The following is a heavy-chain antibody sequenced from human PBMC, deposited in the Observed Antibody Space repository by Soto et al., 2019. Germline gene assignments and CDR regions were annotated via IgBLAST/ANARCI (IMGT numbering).Heavy chain of an antibody. CDR3: TRGYDQGGNY. D-gene: IGHD1-1*01. J-gene: IGHJ4*02. CDR1: GFPLPTHY. Sequence: GPVKVSFKASGFPLPTHYMHWVRQAPGQGLEWMGIINPSGGSTTYAQKFQGRVTMTRDTSTSTVYMELSSLRSEDTAVYYCTRGYDQGGNYWGQGTLVTVSS. V-gene: IGHV1-46*03. CDR2: INPSGGST.